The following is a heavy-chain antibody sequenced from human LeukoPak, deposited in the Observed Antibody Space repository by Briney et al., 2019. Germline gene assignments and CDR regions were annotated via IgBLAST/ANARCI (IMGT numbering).Heavy chain of an antibody. CDR3: AREGKSGESYLDL. Sequence: GRSLTLSCAASGFSFNTYGMHWVRQAPGKALEWVAVIGGDGNTKFYADSVKGRFTLTRDHCPNPMYLQINSRGSHAPAVFYCAREGKSGESYLDLWDRGTQVTVSP. CDR1: GFSFNTYG. J-gene: IGHJ2*01. D-gene: IGHD3-16*01. CDR2: IGGDGNTK. V-gene: IGHV3-30*03.